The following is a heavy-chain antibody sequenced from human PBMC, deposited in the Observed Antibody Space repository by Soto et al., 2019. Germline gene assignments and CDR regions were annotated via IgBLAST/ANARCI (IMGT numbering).Heavy chain of an antibody. D-gene: IGHD6-19*01. CDR3: ARGLRGRSGWYLAGAFDI. Sequence: QVQLVQSGAEVKKPGASVKVSCKASGYTFTSYAMHWVRQAPGQRLEWMGWINAGNGNTKYSQKFQGRVTITRDTTASTAYMELSSLRSEDTAVDYCARGLRGRSGWYLAGAFDIWGQGTMVTVSS. CDR1: GYTFTSYA. CDR2: INAGNGNT. V-gene: IGHV1-3*01. J-gene: IGHJ3*02.